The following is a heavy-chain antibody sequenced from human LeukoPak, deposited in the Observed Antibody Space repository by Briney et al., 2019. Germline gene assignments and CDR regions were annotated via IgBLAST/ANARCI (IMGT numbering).Heavy chain of an antibody. CDR3: ARDRYSGYDQQDAFDI. CDR2: ISYDGSNK. Sequence: PGRSLRLSCAASGFTFSSYAMHWVRQAPGKGLEWVAVISYDGSNKYYADSVKGRFTISRDNSKNTLYLQMNSLRAEDTAVYYCARDRYSGYDQQDAFDIWGQGTMVTVSS. V-gene: IGHV3-30*04. CDR1: GFTFSSYA. J-gene: IGHJ3*02. D-gene: IGHD5-12*01.